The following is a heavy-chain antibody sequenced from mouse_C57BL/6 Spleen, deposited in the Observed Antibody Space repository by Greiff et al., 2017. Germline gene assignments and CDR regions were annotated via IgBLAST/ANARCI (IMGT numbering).Heavy chain of an antibody. CDR1: GYTFTSYG. CDR2: IYPRSGNT. V-gene: IGHV1-81*01. D-gene: IGHD2-4*01. J-gene: IGHJ2*01. CDR3: SRRGDYDEGYYFDY. Sequence: VQLQQSGAELARPGASVKLSCKASGYTFTSYGISWVKQRTGQGLEWIGEIYPRSGNTYYNEKFKGKATLTADKSSSTAYMELRSLTSEDSAVYFCSRRGDYDEGYYFDYWGQGTTLTVSS.